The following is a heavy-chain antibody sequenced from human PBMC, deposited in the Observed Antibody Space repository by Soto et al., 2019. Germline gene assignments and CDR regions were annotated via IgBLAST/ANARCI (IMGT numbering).Heavy chain of an antibody. CDR1: GFIVSSNY. J-gene: IGHJ4*02. CDR2: IYSAGST. D-gene: IGHD3-22*01. V-gene: IGHV3-53*01. Sequence: EVQLVESGGGLIQPGGSLRLSCAASGFIVSSNYMSWVRQAPGKGLEWVSVIYSAGSTYYADSVKGRFTISRDNSKNTLYLQMNSLRAEDTAVYYCARATYYYDSPFDSWGQGTLVTVSS. CDR3: ARATYYYDSPFDS.